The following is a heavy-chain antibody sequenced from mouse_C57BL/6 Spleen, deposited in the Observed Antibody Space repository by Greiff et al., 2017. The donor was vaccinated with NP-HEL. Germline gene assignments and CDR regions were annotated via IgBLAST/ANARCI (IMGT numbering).Heavy chain of an antibody. D-gene: IGHD3-2*02. J-gene: IGHJ2*01. V-gene: IGHV1-55*01. CDR3: ARSPAQSYYFDY. CDR1: GYTFTSYW. CDR2: IYPGSGST. Sequence: QVKLQQPGAELVKPGASVKMSCKASGYTFTSYWITWVKQRPGQGLEWIGDIYPGSGSTNYNEKFKSKATLTVDTSSSTAYMQLSSLTSEDSAVYYCARSPAQSYYFDYWGQGTTLTVSS.